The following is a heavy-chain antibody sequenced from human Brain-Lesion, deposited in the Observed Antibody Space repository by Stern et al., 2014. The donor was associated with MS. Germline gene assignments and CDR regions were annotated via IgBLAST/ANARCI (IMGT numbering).Heavy chain of an antibody. V-gene: IGHV3-7*01. CDR3: ARIDRGNYDFWSGYYDYWFDP. Sequence: EVQLVEPAGDLVQPGGYLRLSCVASGFTFSDYWLTWVRQAPGKGLQWVANINQDGSAKHYLDSVKGRFTISRDNAKNSLYLQMNSLRVDDTAVYYCARIDRGNYDFWSGYYDYWFDPWGQGTLVTVSS. D-gene: IGHD3-3*01. CDR1: GFTFSDYW. CDR2: INQDGSAK. J-gene: IGHJ5*02.